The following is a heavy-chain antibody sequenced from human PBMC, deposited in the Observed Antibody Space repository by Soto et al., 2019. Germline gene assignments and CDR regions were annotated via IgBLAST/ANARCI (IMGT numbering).Heavy chain of an antibody. Sequence: EVQLFESGGGLVQPGGSLRLSCAASGFTFSSYAMSWVRQAPGKGLEWVSAISGSGGSTYYADSVKGRFTISRDNSKNTLYLQMNSLRAEDTAVYYCTASSGWYNAFDIWGQGTMVNVSS. CDR3: TASSGWYNAFDI. J-gene: IGHJ3*02. D-gene: IGHD6-19*01. CDR2: ISGSGGST. CDR1: GFTFSSYA. V-gene: IGHV3-23*01.